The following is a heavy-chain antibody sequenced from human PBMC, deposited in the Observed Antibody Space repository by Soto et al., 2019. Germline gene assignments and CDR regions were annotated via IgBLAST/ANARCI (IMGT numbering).Heavy chain of an antibody. J-gene: IGHJ5*02. CDR3: AREEGLLNWFDP. Sequence: EVQLVESGGGLVQPGGSLRLSCAASGFTFSSYSMNWVRQAPGKGLEWVSYISSSSSTIYYADSVKGRFTISRDNAKTSLYLQMKSLRDEDTAVYYCAREEGLLNWFDPWGQGTLVTVSS. V-gene: IGHV3-48*02. D-gene: IGHD1-26*01. CDR1: GFTFSSYS. CDR2: ISSSSSTI.